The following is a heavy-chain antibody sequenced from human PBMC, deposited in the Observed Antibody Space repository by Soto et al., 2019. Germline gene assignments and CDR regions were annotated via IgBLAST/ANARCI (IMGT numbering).Heavy chain of an antibody. CDR2: IIPIFGTA. D-gene: IGHD5-12*01. CDR3: ATDPDIVGAITPNYFYYDGMDV. CDR1: GGTFSSYA. V-gene: IGHV1-69*01. Sequence: QVQLVQSGAEVKKPGSSVKVSCKASGGTFSSYAISWVRQAPGQGLEWMGGIIPIFGTANYAQKFQGRVTISADETTITADKELSRLRSEDTAVCYCATDPDIVGAITPNYFYYDGMDVWGQGTTVTVSS. J-gene: IGHJ6*02.